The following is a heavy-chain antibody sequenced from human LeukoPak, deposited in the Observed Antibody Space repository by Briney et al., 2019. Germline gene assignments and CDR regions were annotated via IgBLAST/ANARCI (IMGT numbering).Heavy chain of an antibody. CDR1: GGTFNSYT. J-gene: IGHJ4*02. D-gene: IGHD1-26*01. CDR2: IIPILGIP. Sequence: SVKVSCKASGGTFNSYTINWVRQAPGQGLVWMGKIIPILGIPNYAQKFQGRVTITADKSTSTAYMELSSLRSEDTAVYYCARGGGSLDYWGQGTLVTVSS. V-gene: IGHV1-69*02. CDR3: ARGGGSLDY.